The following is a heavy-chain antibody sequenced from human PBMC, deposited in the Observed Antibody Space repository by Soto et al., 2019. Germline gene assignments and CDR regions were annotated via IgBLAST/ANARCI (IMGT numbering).Heavy chain of an antibody. V-gene: IGHV4-34*01. J-gene: IGHJ4*02. Sequence: PSETLSLTCAVYGGSFSGYYWSWIRQPPGKGLEWIGEINHSGSTNHNPSLKSRVTISVDTSKNQFSLKLSSVTAADTAVYYCARGLDTFRVFNYWGQGTLVTVSS. CDR2: INHSGST. CDR1: GGSFSGYY. CDR3: ARGLDTFRVFNY. D-gene: IGHD6-13*01.